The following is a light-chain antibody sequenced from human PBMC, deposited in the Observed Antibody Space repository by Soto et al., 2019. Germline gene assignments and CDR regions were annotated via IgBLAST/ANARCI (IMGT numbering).Light chain of an antibody. CDR1: QSVSSSY. V-gene: IGKV3-20*01. J-gene: IGKJ2*01. CDR2: GAS. Sequence: DIVLTQSPGTLSLSPGERATLFCSASQSVSSSYLAWYQQKPGQAPRLLIYGASSRATGIPDRFSGSGSGTDFTLTISRLEPEDFAVYYCQQYDNSPITFGQGTKLEI. CDR3: QQYDNSPIT.